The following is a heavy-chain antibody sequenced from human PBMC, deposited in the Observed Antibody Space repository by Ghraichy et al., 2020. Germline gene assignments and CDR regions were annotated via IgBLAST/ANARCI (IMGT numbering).Heavy chain of an antibody. CDR1: GGSISSGGYY. J-gene: IGHJ5*02. CDR3: ARVFREGSCYP. Sequence: SLNISCTVSGGSISSGGYYWSWIRQHPGKGLEWIGYIYYSGSTYYNPSLKSRVTISVDTSKNQFSLKLSSVTAADTAVYYCARVFREGSCYPWGQGTLVTVSS. CDR2: IYYSGST. V-gene: IGHV4-31*03. D-gene: IGHD2-15*01.